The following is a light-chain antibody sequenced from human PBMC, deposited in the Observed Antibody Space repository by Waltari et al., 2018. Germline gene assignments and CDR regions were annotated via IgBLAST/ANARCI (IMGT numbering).Light chain of an antibody. Sequence: SYELTQPPSVSVSPGQTASITCSGDKLGAKYASWYQQRPGQSPVLLIYQDNKRPSGIPERFSASNSGNTATLTISATQAMDEADYYCQAWDSSLVVFGGGTKLTVL. CDR3: QAWDSSLVV. CDR2: QDN. V-gene: IGLV3-1*01. CDR1: KLGAKY. J-gene: IGLJ2*01.